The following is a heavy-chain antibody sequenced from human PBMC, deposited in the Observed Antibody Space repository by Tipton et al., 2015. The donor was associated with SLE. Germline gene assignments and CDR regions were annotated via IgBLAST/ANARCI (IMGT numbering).Heavy chain of an antibody. J-gene: IGHJ4*02. CDR2: ISHSGGT. CDR1: GGSFTGYF. V-gene: IGHV4-34*01. Sequence: TLSLTCAVYGGSFTGYFWTWIRQSPGKGLEWIGEISHSGGTNYNPSLKSRVIISVGTSKNQFSLRLSSLTAADTAVYYCARGVGGSYGYGFDYWGQGTLVTVSS. D-gene: IGHD5-18*01. CDR3: ARGVGGSYGYGFDY.